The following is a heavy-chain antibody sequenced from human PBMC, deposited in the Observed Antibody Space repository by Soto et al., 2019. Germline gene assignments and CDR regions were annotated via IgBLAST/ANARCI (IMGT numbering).Heavy chain of an antibody. J-gene: IGHJ4*02. CDR1: EFTFNDYA. CDR3: AKDVFWSGHDWYYFDY. Sequence: EVQLVESGGGLVQPARSLRLSFAASEFTFNDYAIHWVRKAPGRALEWVSGISWNSGRIGYADSVKGRFTISKDNAKNSLYLQMNSLRAEDTALYYCAKDVFWSGHDWYYFDYWGQGTLVTVSS. CDR2: ISWNSGRI. V-gene: IGHV3-9*01. D-gene: IGHD3-3*01.